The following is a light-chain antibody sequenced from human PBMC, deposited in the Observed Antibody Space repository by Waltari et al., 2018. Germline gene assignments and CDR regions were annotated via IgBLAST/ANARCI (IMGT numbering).Light chain of an antibody. CDR1: QSVLYNSNNKNF. CDR2: WAS. V-gene: IGKV4-1*01. J-gene: IGKJ1*01. CDR3: QQYYSTPWT. Sequence: DIVMTQSPDSLAVSLGERATINCKSSQSVLYNSNNKNFLAWYQQKPGQPPKLLIYWASTRESGVPDRFRGSGSVTDFTLTISSLQSEDVAVYYCQQYYSTPWTFGQGTKVEIK.